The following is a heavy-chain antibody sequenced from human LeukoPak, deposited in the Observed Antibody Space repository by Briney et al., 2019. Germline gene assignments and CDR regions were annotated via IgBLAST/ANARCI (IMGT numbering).Heavy chain of an antibody. D-gene: IGHD2-2*01. Sequence: SETLSLTCTVSGGSISSYYWSWIRQPAGKGLEWIGRIYTSGSTNCNPSLKSRVTMSVDTSKNQFSLKLSSVTAADTAVYYCARGIVVVPAAIAPTYYYYMDVWGKGTTVTVSS. V-gene: IGHV4-4*07. J-gene: IGHJ6*03. CDR2: IYTSGST. CDR3: ARGIVVVPAAIAPTYYYYMDV. CDR1: GGSISSYY.